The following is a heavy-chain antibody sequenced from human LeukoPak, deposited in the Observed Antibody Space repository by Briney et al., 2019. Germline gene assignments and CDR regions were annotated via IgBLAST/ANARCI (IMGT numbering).Heavy chain of an antibody. CDR2: ISAYNGNT. CDR3: AVDPYSSSWFYFDY. D-gene: IGHD6-13*01. J-gene: IGHJ4*02. V-gene: IGHV1-18*01. CDR1: GYTFTSYG. Sequence: GASVKVSCKASGYTFTSYGISWVRQAPGQGLEWMGWISAYNGNTNYAQKLQGRVTMTTDTSTSTAYMELRSLRSDDTAVYYCAVDPYSSSWFYFDYWGQGTLVTVSS.